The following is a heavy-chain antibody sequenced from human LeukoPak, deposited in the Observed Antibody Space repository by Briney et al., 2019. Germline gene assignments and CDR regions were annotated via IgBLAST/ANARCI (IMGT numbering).Heavy chain of an antibody. V-gene: IGHV1-24*01. Sequence: ASVKVSCKVSGYTLTELSMHWVRQAPGKGLEWMGGFDPEDGETIYAQKFQGRVTMTEDTSTDTGYMELSSLRSGDTAVYYCATPYRPYYYDSSGYYCNAFDIWGQGTMVTVSS. D-gene: IGHD3-22*01. J-gene: IGHJ3*02. CDR3: ATPYRPYYYDSSGYYCNAFDI. CDR1: GYTLTELS. CDR2: FDPEDGET.